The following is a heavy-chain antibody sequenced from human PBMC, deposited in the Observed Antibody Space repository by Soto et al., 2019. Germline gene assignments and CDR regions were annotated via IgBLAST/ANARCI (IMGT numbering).Heavy chain of an antibody. CDR2: IRYDRSNK. Sequence: QVQLVESGGGVVQPGRSLRLSCAASGFTFSSYGMHWVRQAPGKGLEWVAVIRYDRSNKYYADSVKGRFTSSRDNSKNTLYLQMISLRAEDTAVYYCAMYYGDYVVSYCYYYMGVWGKGTTVTVSS. V-gene: IGHV3-33*01. CDR3: AMYYGDYVVSYCYYYMGV. CDR1: GFTFSSYG. J-gene: IGHJ6*03. D-gene: IGHD4-17*01.